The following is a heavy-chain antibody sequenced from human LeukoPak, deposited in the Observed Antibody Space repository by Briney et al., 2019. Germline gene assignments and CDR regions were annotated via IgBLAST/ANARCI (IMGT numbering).Heavy chain of an antibody. CDR1: GGSFSGYY. V-gene: IGHV4-34*01. CDR3: ARVDLGDLYDILTGSSNYYYGMDV. Sequence: SETLSLTCAVYGGSFSGYYWSWIRQPPGQGLEWIGEINQSGSTNYNPSLERRVTMSVDTSKNQVFLKLTSVTAADTAVYYCARVDLGDLYDILTGSSNYYYGMDVWGQGTTVTVSS. D-gene: IGHD3-9*01. J-gene: IGHJ6*02. CDR2: INQSGST.